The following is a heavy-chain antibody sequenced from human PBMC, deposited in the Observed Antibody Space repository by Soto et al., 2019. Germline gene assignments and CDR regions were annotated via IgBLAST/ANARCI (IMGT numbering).Heavy chain of an antibody. V-gene: IGHV4-34*01. CDR2: INHSGST. CDR1: GGSFSGYY. Sequence: SETLSLTCAVYGGSFSGYYWSWIRQPPGKGLEWIGEINHSGSTNYNPSLKSRVTISVDTSKNQFSLKLSSVTAADTAVYYCARGLNIVASTSDAFDIWGQGTMVTVSS. D-gene: IGHD5-12*01. J-gene: IGHJ3*02. CDR3: ARGLNIVASTSDAFDI.